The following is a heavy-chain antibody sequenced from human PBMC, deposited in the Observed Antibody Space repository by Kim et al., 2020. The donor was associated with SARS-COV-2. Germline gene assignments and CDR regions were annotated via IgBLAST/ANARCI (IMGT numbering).Heavy chain of an antibody. J-gene: IGHJ6*02. CDR3: ASNSQLPNDYYYGMDV. V-gene: IGHV3-11*06. Sequence: GGSLSLSCAASGFTFSDYYMSWIRQAPGKGLEWVSYISSSSSYTNYADSVKGRFTISRDNAKNSLYLQMNSLRAEDTAVYYCASNSQLPNDYYYGMDVWGQGTTVTVSS. CDR2: ISSSSSYT. CDR1: GFTFSDYY. D-gene: IGHD2-2*01.